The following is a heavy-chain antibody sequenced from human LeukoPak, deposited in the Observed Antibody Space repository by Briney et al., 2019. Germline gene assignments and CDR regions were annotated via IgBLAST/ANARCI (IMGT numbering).Heavy chain of an antibody. D-gene: IGHD6-6*01. CDR3: ARGPNSNWSGLDF. V-gene: IGHV3-74*01. J-gene: IGHJ4*02. Sequence: GGSLRLSRTASGFSFSGHWMHWARQLPGEGLGWVSRISATGSTTSYADSVKGRFTVSRDNAKNTLYLQVNNLRAEDTAVYYCARGPNSNWSGLDFWGQGTLLTVSS. CDR1: GFSFSGHW. CDR2: ISATGSTT.